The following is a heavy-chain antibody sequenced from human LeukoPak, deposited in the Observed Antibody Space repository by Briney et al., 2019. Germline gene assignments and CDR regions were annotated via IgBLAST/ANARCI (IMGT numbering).Heavy chain of an antibody. CDR1: GFAFSTYA. D-gene: IGHD2-2*01. CDR3: ASYCSSRCSPSGFDF. V-gene: IGHV3-23*01. Sequence: GGSLRLSCAASGFAFSTYAMSWVRQAPGKGLEWVSAISSGGGYTYHADSAEGRFTISRDDSKNTLYLQMSSLRAEDTAVYYCASYCSSRCSPSGFDFWGRGTLVTVSS. CDR2: ISSGGGYT. J-gene: IGHJ4*02.